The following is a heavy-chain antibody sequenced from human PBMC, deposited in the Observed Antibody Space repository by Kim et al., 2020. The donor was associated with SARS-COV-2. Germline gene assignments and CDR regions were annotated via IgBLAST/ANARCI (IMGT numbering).Heavy chain of an antibody. D-gene: IGHD5-12*01. CDR3: VRGLYSGYDPSDY. CDR1: GFTFGNYW. Sequence: GGSLRLSCAASGFTFGNYWMTWVRQAPGKGMEWVANIKPDGSQKKYVDSVKGRFTISRDNAKNSLYLQMNSLRAEDTAVYYCVRGLYSGYDPSDYWGRGTLVTVSS. J-gene: IGHJ4*02. V-gene: IGHV3-7*03. CDR2: IKPDGSQK.